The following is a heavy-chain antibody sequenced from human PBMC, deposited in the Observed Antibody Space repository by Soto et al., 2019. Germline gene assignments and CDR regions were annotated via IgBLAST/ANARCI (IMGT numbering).Heavy chain of an antibody. CDR3: ARVFRGSWFDP. CDR2: IYYSGST. D-gene: IGHD3-10*01. V-gene: IGHV4-30-4*01. J-gene: IGHJ5*02. CDR1: GGSISSGDYY. Sequence: SETLSLTCTVSGGSISSGDYYWSWILHPPGKGLELIGYIYYSGSTYYNPSLKSRVTISVDTSKNQFSLKLSSVTAKGTAVYYCARVFRGSWFDPWGQGTLVIVS.